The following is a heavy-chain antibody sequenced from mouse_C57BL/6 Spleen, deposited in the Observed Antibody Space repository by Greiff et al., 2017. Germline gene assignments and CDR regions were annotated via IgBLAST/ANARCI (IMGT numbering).Heavy chain of an antibody. CDR1: GFTFTDYY. Sequence: EVNVVESGGGLVQPGGSLSLSCAASGFTFTDYYMSWVRQPPGKALEWLGFIRNKANGYTTEYSASVKGRFTISRDNSQSILYLQMNALRAEDSATYYCARSYYYGSSFFDYWGQGTTLTVSS. CDR3: ARSYYYGSSFFDY. D-gene: IGHD1-1*01. V-gene: IGHV7-3*01. J-gene: IGHJ2*01. CDR2: IRNKANGYTT.